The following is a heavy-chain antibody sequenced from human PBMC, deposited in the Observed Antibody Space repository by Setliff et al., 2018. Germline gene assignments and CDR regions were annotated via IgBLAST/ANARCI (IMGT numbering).Heavy chain of an antibody. CDR2: VYYSGIA. D-gene: IGHD5-12*01. J-gene: IGHJ4*02. CDR3: ARGGTFRYFDY. CDR1: GGSVSNSGFF. V-gene: IGHV4-61*08. Sequence: SETLSLTCTVSGGSVSNSGFFWGWLRQAPGKGLEWIGYVYYSGIANYSPSLKSRLTISVDTSKNQFSLKLRSVTAADTAVYYCARGGTFRYFDYWGQGTPVTVSS.